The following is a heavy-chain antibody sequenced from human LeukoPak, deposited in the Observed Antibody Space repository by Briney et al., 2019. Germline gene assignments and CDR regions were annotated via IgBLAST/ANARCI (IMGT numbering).Heavy chain of an antibody. CDR1: GFSFSTYA. J-gene: IGHJ4*02. D-gene: IGHD3-10*01. Sequence: GGSLRLSCAASGFSFSTYAMTWVRQAPGPGLEWVSAIDGSGRYIYYRDSVQGRFTNSRDNSKNTLFLQMNSLTAEDSAVYYCAKNYGPGNAFYDYWGQGVLVTVSS. CDR3: AKNYGPGNAFYDY. V-gene: IGHV3-23*01. CDR2: IDGSGRYI.